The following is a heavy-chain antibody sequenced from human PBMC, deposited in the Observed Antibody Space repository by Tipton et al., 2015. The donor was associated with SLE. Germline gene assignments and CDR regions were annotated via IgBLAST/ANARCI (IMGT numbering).Heavy chain of an antibody. D-gene: IGHD2-2*02. CDR1: GRSFIGSY. V-gene: IGHV4-34*01. CDR2: IDHSGVT. Sequence: TLSLTCAVYGRSFIGSYWTWIRQPPGKGLEWIGDIDHSGVTHYNPSLKSRVTISRDTSKNQFSLQLTSVTPEDTAVYYCARGFLYDGFQVWGQGTLVTVSS. CDR3: ARGFLYDGFQV. J-gene: IGHJ1*01.